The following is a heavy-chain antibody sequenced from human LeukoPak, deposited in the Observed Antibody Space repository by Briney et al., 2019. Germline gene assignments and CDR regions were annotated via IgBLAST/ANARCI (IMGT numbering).Heavy chain of an antibody. CDR1: GGSISSYY. Sequence: PSETLSLTCTVSGGSISSYYWSWIRQPPGKGLEWIGYIYYSGSTTYNPSLKNRVTISVETSKTQFSLKLSSVTAADTAVYYCARRPSPGAFDIWGQGTMVTVSS. J-gene: IGHJ3*02. V-gene: IGHV4-59*01. D-gene: IGHD3-10*01. CDR2: IYYSGST. CDR3: ARRPSPGAFDI.